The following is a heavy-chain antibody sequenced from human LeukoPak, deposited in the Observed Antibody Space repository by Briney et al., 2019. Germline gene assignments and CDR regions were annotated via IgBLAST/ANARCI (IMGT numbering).Heavy chain of an antibody. V-gene: IGHV3-74*01. CDR1: GFTFSSYA. CDR2: INGDGTAT. Sequence: GGSLRLSCAASGFTFSSYAMHWVRQAPGKGLVWVADINGDGTATNYAGSVKGRFTISRDNAKNTLYLQMNTLRAEDTAVYYCAKDKWWGASDHWGQGSLVTVSS. CDR3: AKDKWWGASDH. J-gene: IGHJ4*02. D-gene: IGHD2-8*01.